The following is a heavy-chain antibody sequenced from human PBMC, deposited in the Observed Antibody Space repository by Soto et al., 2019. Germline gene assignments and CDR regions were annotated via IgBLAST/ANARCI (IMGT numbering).Heavy chain of an antibody. CDR2: IIPIFGTA. D-gene: IGHD3-22*01. V-gene: IGHV1-69*06. J-gene: IGHJ6*02. Sequence: SVKVSCKASGGTFSSYAIRWVRQAHGQGLEWMGVIIPIFGTANYAQKFQGRVTITADKSTSTAYMELSSLRSEDTAVYYCASSMDSSGYFEYYYYGMDVWG. CDR1: GGTFSSYA. CDR3: ASSMDSSGYFEYYYYGMDV.